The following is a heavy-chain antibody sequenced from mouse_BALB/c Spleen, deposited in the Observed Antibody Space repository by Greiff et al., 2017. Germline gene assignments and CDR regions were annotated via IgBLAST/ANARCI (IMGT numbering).Heavy chain of an antibody. D-gene: IGHD2-4*01. CDR3: ARGLFDYDWYFDV. V-gene: IGHV5-6-5*01. CDR2: ISSGGST. CDR1: GFTFSSYA. Sequence: EVKLMESGGGLVKPGGSLKLSCAASGFTFSSYAMSWVRQTPEKRLEWVASISSGGSTYYPDSVKGRFTISRDNARNILYLQMSSLRSEDTAMYYCARGLFDYDWYFDVWGAGTTVTVSS. J-gene: IGHJ1*01.